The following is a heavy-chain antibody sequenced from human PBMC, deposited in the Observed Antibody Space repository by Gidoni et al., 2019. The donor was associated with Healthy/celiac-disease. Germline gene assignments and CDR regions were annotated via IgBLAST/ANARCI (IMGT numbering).Heavy chain of an antibody. D-gene: IGHD3-3*01. CDR3: ARFITIFGVVTSGWFDP. CDR2: INPNSGGT. V-gene: IGHV1-2*02. Sequence: QVQLVQSGAEVKKPGASVKVSCKASGYTFTGYYLHWVRQAPGQGLEWMGWINPNSGGTNYAQKFQGRVTMTRDTSISTAYMELSRLRSDDTAVYYCARFITIFGVVTSGWFDPWGQGTLVTVSS. CDR1: GYTFTGYY. J-gene: IGHJ5*02.